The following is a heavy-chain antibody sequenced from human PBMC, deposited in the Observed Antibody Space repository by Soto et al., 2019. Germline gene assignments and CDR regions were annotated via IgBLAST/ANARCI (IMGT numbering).Heavy chain of an antibody. D-gene: IGHD1-20*01. Sequence: PGESLKISCKGSGYSFTSYWIGWVRQMPGKGLEWMGIIYPGDSDTRYSPSFQGQVTISADKSISTAYLQWSSLKASDTAMYYCARNSNQYIWNDGGDYYFDYWGQGTLVTVSA. CDR3: ARNSNQYIWNDGGDYYFDY. V-gene: IGHV5-51*01. J-gene: IGHJ4*02. CDR2: IYPGDSDT. CDR1: GYSFTSYW.